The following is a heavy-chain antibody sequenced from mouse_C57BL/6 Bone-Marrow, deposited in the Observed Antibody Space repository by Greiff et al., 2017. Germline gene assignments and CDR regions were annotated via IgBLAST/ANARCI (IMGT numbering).Heavy chain of an antibody. V-gene: IGHV6-3*01. D-gene: IGHD2-13*01. CDR3: TDDYHYAMDY. J-gene: IGHJ4*01. Sequence: EVQGVESGGGLVQPGGSMKLSCVASGFTFSNYWMNWVRQSPEKGLEWVAQIRLKSDNYATHYAESVKGRFTISRDDSKSSVYLQMNNLRAEDTGIYYCTDDYHYAMDYWGQGTSVTVSS. CDR2: IRLKSDNYAT. CDR1: GFTFSNYW.